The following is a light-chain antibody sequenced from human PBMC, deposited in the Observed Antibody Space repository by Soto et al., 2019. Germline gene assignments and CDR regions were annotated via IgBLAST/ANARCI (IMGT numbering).Light chain of an antibody. CDR3: QQYNNWPPWT. V-gene: IGKV1-16*02. J-gene: IGKJ1*01. CDR1: QGISSY. Sequence: IQMTQSPSSLSSSIGYRFTITSPSSQGISSYLAWFQQKPGKAPKSLIYAASNLQSGVSSKFSGSGSGTEFTLTISSLQSEDLAVYYCQQYNNWPPWTFGQGTKVDIK. CDR2: AAS.